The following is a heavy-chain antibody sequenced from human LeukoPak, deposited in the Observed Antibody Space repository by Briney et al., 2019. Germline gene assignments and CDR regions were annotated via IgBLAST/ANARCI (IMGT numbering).Heavy chain of an antibody. V-gene: IGHV4-59*01. CDR3: ARGPSSGQYVSPLDY. CDR2: LYYSGTA. D-gene: IGHD6-25*01. J-gene: IGHJ4*02. CDR1: GDSISSFS. Sequence: SETLSLTCTVSGDSISSFSWSWIRQSPGKRLEWIGYLYYSGTANYNPSLRSRVTISSDTSKNQLSLKLSSLTAADTAMYYCARGPSSGQYVSPLDYWGQGTLVTVSS.